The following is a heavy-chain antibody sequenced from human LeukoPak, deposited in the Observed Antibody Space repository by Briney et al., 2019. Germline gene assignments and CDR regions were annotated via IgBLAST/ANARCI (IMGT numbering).Heavy chain of an antibody. CDR1: GYSISSGNY. V-gene: IGHV4-38-2*02. J-gene: IGHJ4*02. CDR2: IFHSGGT. Sequence: PSETLSLTCTVSGYSISSGNYWGWIPQPPGKGPGWFGSIFHSGGTYYNPPLKSRVSISVDTSKLQFSLRLSSVTDADAAVYYCARDGDFYYFDYWGQGTLVTVSS. CDR3: ARDGDFYYFDY.